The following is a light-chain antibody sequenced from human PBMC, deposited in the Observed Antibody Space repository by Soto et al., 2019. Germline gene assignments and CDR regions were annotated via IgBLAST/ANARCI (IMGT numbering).Light chain of an antibody. Sequence: EIVLTQSPGTLSLSPGERATLSCRASQSVSNNYLAWYQQKPGPAPRLLIFGATSRAIGIPDRFSGSGSGTDFTLTISRLEPEDFAVYYFQQYDSSGTFGQGTQVEIK. CDR1: QSVSNNY. J-gene: IGKJ1*01. CDR3: QQYDSSGT. V-gene: IGKV3-20*01. CDR2: GAT.